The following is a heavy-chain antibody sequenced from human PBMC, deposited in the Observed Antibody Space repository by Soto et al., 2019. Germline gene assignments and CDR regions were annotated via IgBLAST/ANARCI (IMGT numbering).Heavy chain of an antibody. V-gene: IGHV1-69*06. CDR2: IVPMFGTS. Sequence: QERLVQSGAEVRKPGSSVKVSCKVTGGTSTRYAINWVRQAPGQGLEWMGGIVPMFGTSKYSQKFQGRVTITADTSTNIAYMELRRLRSEDTAVYYCNRGTEYDFWSGYLWGQGTLVSVYS. CDR1: GGTSTRYA. J-gene: IGHJ4*02. D-gene: IGHD3-3*01. CDR3: NRGTEYDFWSGYL.